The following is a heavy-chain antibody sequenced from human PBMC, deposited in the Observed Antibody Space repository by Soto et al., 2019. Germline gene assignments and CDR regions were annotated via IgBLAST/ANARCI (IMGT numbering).Heavy chain of an antibody. V-gene: IGHV1-69*01. Sequence: QVQLVQSGAEVKKPGSSVKVSCKASGGTFSSYAISWVRQAPGQGLEWMGGIIPIFGTANCAQKFQGRVTITAEESTSTAYMELSSLRSEDTAVYYCARVGRYGSGSYYGGSLWGQGTLVTVSS. J-gene: IGHJ4*02. D-gene: IGHD3-10*01. CDR2: IIPIFGTA. CDR1: GGTFSSYA. CDR3: ARVGRYGSGSYYGGSL.